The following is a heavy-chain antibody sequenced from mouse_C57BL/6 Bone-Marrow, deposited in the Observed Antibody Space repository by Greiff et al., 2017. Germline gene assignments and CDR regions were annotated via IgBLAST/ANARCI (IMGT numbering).Heavy chain of an antibody. CDR2: IYPRSGNT. J-gene: IGHJ3*01. CDR3: ARYGYDYDWFAY. V-gene: IGHV1-81*01. Sequence: VQLQESGAELARPGASVKLSCKASGYTFTSYGISWVKQRTGQGLEWIGEIYPRSGNTYYNEKFKGKATLTADKSSSTAYMELRSLTSEDSAVYFCARYGYDYDWFAYWGQGTLVTVSA. CDR1: GYTFTSYG. D-gene: IGHD2-4*01.